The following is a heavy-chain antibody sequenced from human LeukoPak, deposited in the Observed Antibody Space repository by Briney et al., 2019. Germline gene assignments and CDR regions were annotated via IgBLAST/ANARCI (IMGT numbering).Heavy chain of an antibody. Sequence: AGGSLRLSCAASGFTFEDYGMSWVRQAPGKGLEWVSGINWNGGSTGYADSVKGRFTISRDNAKNSLYLQMNSLRAEDTALYYCARALEGDYYDSSGYYYVSYFDYWGQGTLVTVSS. CDR2: INWNGGST. CDR1: GFTFEDYG. D-gene: IGHD3-22*01. CDR3: ARALEGDYYDSSGYYYVSYFDY. V-gene: IGHV3-20*04. J-gene: IGHJ4*02.